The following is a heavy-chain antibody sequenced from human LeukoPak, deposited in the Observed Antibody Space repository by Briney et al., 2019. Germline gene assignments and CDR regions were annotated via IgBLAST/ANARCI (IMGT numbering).Heavy chain of an antibody. CDR2: IYHSGST. Sequence: PAETLSLTCAVSGGTISSSNLWSWVRQPPGKGLEWIGEIYHSGSTNYNPSLKSRVTISVDKSKNQFSLKLSSVTAADTAVYYCARSPDDYRDYVRVYWGQVPLVTVSS. CDR3: ARSPDDYRDYVRVY. CDR1: GGTISSSNL. V-gene: IGHV4-4*02. J-gene: IGHJ4*02. D-gene: IGHD4-17*01.